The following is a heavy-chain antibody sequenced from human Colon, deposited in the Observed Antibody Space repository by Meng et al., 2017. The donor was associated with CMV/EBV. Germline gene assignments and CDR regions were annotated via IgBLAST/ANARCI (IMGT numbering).Heavy chain of an antibody. D-gene: IGHD3-16*01. Sequence: GESLKISCAASGFSFSSWSMNWVRQAPGKGLEWVSFINSNGKSIYHAGSVKGRFTVTRDNAQNSLYLEMNSLRDEDTAIYFCARAVDGGRSDPWGQGTLVTVSS. CDR3: ARAVDGGRSDP. J-gene: IGHJ5*02. CDR1: GFSFSSWS. CDR2: INSNGKSI. V-gene: IGHV3-21*04.